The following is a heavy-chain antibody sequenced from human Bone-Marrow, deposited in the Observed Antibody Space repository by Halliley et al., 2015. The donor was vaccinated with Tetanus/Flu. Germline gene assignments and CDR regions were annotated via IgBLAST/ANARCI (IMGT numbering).Heavy chain of an antibody. Sequence: TLSLTCAVSGGSFSRYYWSWIRQPPGKGLEWIGEINDSGRTNYNPSLKSRVTISLDTSKTQLSLILTSMTAADTAVYFCAGGGGGSGSNVYYYGMDVWAQGTTVTV. V-gene: IGHV4-34*01. CDR1: GGSFSRYY. CDR3: AGGGGGSGSNVYYYGMDV. CDR2: INDSGRT. J-gene: IGHJ6*02. D-gene: IGHD3-10*01.